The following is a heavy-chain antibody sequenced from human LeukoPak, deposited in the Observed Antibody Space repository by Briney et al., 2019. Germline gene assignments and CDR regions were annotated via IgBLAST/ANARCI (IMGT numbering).Heavy chain of an antibody. D-gene: IGHD2-15*01. J-gene: IGHJ4*02. CDR1: GFTFSDYY. V-gene: IGHV3-11*01. CDR2: ISSSGETT. CDR3: ARDRSGGIYYFDS. Sequence: GGSLRLSCEASGFTFSDYYLTWIRQAPGKGLEWVSYISSSGETTYYAGSVEGRFTISRDNDKNSLYLQMNSLRAEDTAVYYCARDRSGGIYYFDSWGQGALVTVAS.